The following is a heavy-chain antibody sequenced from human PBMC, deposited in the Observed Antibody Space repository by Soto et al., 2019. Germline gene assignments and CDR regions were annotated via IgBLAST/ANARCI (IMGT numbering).Heavy chain of an antibody. Sequence: QVQLQESGPGLVKPSQTLSLTCTVSGGSISSGGYYWSWIRQHPGKGLEWIGYIYYSGSTYYNPSLKSRVTISVDTSKNQFSLKLSSVTAADTAVYYCEREYARWKYSSSYIDYWGQGTLVTVSS. J-gene: IGHJ4*02. CDR2: IYYSGST. CDR1: GGSISSGGYY. CDR3: EREYARWKYSSSYIDY. V-gene: IGHV4-31*03. D-gene: IGHD6-6*01.